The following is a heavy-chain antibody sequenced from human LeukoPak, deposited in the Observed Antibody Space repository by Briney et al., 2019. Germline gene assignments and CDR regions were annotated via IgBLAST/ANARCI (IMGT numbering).Heavy chain of an antibody. J-gene: IGHJ3*02. Sequence: GASVKVSCKAADYTFSNYGITWVRQAPGQGPEWMGWISAYNGNTNYAQKLQGRVTMTRDTSTSTAYMELRSLRSDDTAVYYCARSKPGEWWGSGWYGVDAFDIWGQGTMVTVSS. V-gene: IGHV1-18*01. D-gene: IGHD6-19*01. CDR3: ARSKPGEWWGSGWYGVDAFDI. CDR1: DYTFSNYG. CDR2: ISAYNGNT.